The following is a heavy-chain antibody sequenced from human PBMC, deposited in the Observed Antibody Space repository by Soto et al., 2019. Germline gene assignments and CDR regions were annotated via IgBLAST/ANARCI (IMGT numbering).Heavy chain of an antibody. J-gene: IGHJ4*02. CDR2: IYRSGST. CDR3: ARGGGTYQLFDY. D-gene: IGHD1-26*01. V-gene: IGHV4-4*02. CDR1: GGSISTSGC. Sequence: QVQLQESGPGLVKPSGTLSLTCDVSGGSISTSGCWSWVRQPPGKGLEWIGEIYRSGSTDYNPSVKSLVTISQDNSKNQFSLNLSSVTAADTAVYYCARGGGTYQLFDYWGQGILVTVSS.